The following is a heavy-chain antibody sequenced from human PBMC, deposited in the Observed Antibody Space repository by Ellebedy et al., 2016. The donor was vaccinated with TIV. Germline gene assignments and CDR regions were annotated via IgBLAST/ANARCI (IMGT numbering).Heavy chain of an antibody. D-gene: IGHD2-15*01. Sequence: SVKVSXXASGGTFSSYAISWVRQAPGQGLEWMGGIIPIFGTANYAQKFQGRVTITADKSTSTAYMELSSLRSDDTAVYYCARVGRPAVLAATTFDPWGQGTLVTVSS. CDR3: ARVGRPAVLAATTFDP. J-gene: IGHJ5*02. CDR2: IIPIFGTA. V-gene: IGHV1-69*06. CDR1: GGTFSSYA.